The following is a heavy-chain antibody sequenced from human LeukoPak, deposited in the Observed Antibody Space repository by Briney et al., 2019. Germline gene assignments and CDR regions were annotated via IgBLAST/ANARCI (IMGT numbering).Heavy chain of an antibody. J-gene: IGHJ4*02. V-gene: IGHV1-8*03. D-gene: IGHD1-20*01. CDR2: MNPNSGNT. CDR3: ARDYLGINWNDDLFDY. CDR1: GYTFTSYD. Sequence: EASVKVSCKASGYTFTSYDINWVRQATGQGLEWIGWMNPNSGNTGYAQKFQGRVTITRNTSISTAYMELSSLRSEDTAVYYCARDYLGINWNDDLFDYWGQGTLVTVSS.